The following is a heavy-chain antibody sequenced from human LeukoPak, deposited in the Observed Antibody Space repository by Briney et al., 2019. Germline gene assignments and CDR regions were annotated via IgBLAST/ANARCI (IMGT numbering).Heavy chain of an antibody. CDR3: ARHGSVRSPLGP. Sequence: PSETLSLTCTVSGGSISSYYWSWIRQPPGKGLEWIGYIYATGSTNYNPSLKSRVTISVHTSKNQFALNLRSVTAADTAVYYCARHGSVRSPLGPWGQGTLVTVSS. CDR2: IYATGST. V-gene: IGHV4-4*09. J-gene: IGHJ5*02. D-gene: IGHD3-10*01. CDR1: GGSISSYY.